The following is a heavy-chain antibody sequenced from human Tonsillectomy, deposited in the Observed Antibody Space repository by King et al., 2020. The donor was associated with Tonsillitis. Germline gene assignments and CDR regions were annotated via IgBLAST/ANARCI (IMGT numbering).Heavy chain of an antibody. D-gene: IGHD3-3*01. J-gene: IGHJ5*02. CDR1: GFNFSSYG. CDR3: ARDASSVRFLEWLGWFDP. V-gene: IGHV3-33*01. CDR2: IWYDGSNK. Sequence: VQLVQSGGGVVQPGRSLRLSCAASGFNFSSYGMHWVRQAPGKGLEWVAVIWYDGSNKYYADSVKGRFTISRDTSENTLYLQMNSLRAEDTAVYYCARDASSVRFLEWLGWFDPWGQGTLVTVSS.